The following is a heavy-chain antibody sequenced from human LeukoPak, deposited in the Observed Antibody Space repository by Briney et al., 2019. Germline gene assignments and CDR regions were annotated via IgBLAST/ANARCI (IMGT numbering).Heavy chain of an antibody. CDR1: GFAFSSYE. CDR2: ISGSGSTI. D-gene: IGHD3-10*02. J-gene: IGHJ6*04. CDR3: AELGITMIGGV. Sequence: GGSLRLSCAASGFAFSSYEMNWVRQAPGKGLEWVSYISGSGSTIYYADSVKGRFTISRDNAKNSLYLQMNSLRAEDTDVYYCAELGITMIGGVWGKGTTVTISS. V-gene: IGHV3-48*03.